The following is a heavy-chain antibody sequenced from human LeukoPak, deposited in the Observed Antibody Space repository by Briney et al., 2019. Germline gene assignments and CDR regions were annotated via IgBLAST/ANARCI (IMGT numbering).Heavy chain of an antibody. CDR1: GFTFSSYE. CDR2: ISSSGSTI. J-gene: IGHJ4*02. Sequence: QPGGSLRLSCAASGFTFSSYEMNWVRQAPGKGLEWVSYISSSGSTIYYADPVKGRFTISRDNAKNSLYLQMNSLRAEDTAVYYCARLHDYGDYHFDYWGQGTPVTVSS. CDR3: ARLHDYGDYHFDY. D-gene: IGHD4-17*01. V-gene: IGHV3-48*03.